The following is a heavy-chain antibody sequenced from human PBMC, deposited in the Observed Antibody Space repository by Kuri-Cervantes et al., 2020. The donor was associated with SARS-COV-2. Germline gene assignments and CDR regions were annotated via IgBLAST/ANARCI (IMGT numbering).Heavy chain of an antibody. J-gene: IGHJ6*03. D-gene: IGHD4-17*01. Sequence: GESLKISCKGSGYSFTNYWIAWVRQMPGKGLEWMGIIYPGDSDTKYSPSFQGQVTISADKSISTAFLQWSSLKASDTAMYYCARRAYGEQVDYYYMDVWGKGTTVTVSS. V-gene: IGHV5-51*01. CDR3: ARRAYGEQVDYYYMDV. CDR1: GYSFTNYW. CDR2: IYPGDSDT.